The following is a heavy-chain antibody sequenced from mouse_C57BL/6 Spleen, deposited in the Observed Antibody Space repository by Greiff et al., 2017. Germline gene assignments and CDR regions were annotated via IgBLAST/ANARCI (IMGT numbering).Heavy chain of an antibody. V-gene: IGHV1-55*01. Sequence: QVQLQQPGAELVKPGASVKMSCKASGYTFTSYWITWVKQRPGQGLEWIGDIYPGSGSTNYNEKFKSKATLTVDTSSSTAYMQLSSLTSEDSAVYYCALITTVVASSCDYWGQGTTLTVSS. J-gene: IGHJ2*01. CDR3: ALITTVVASSCDY. CDR2: IYPGSGST. CDR1: GYTFTSYW. D-gene: IGHD1-1*01.